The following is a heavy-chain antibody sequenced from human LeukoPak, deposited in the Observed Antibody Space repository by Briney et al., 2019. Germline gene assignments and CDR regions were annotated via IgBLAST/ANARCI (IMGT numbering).Heavy chain of an antibody. V-gene: IGHV3-23*01. Sequence: GGSLRLSCVASGFTFNNYAMNWVRQAPGKGLEWVSGISGSGARTHYADPVKGRFTISRDNSKNTLYVQMNSLRAEDTAVYYCAKDSYYDILTGYYDSWGQGTLVTVSP. J-gene: IGHJ5*01. CDR1: GFTFNNYA. D-gene: IGHD3-9*01. CDR3: AKDSYYDILTGYYDS. CDR2: ISGSGART.